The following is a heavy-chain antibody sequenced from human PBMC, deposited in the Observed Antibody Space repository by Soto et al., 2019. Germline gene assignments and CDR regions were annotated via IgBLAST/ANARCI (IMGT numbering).Heavy chain of an antibody. CDR1: GGTFSSYA. D-gene: IGHD2-15*01. V-gene: IGHV1-69*05. J-gene: IGHJ4*02. Sequence: QVQLVQSGAEVKKPGSSVKVSCKASGGTFSSYAISWVRQAPGQGLEWMGGIIPIFGTANYAQKFQGRVRXTXDVXTSTAYMELSSLRSEDTAVYYCAREGCSGGSCYDYWGQGTLVTVSS. CDR2: IIPIFGTA. CDR3: AREGCSGGSCYDY.